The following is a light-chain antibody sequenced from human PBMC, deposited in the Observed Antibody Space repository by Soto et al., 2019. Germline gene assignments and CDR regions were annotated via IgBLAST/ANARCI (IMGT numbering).Light chain of an antibody. V-gene: IGKV1-39*01. Sequence: DIQMTHSPSSLSASLGYRVTITRLANYNIRNSLNWYQQKPREAPKLLIYASSSLESGLPSRFSGSASGTDFPLTINSLQPEDFATYYCQQSYSTPLTFGQGTKVDI. CDR1: YNIRNS. J-gene: IGKJ1*01. CDR2: ASS. CDR3: QQSYSTPLT.